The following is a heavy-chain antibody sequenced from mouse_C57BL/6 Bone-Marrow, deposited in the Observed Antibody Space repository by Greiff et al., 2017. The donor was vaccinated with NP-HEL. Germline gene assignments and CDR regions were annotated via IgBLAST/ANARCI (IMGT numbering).Heavy chain of an antibody. D-gene: IGHD1-1*01. CDR2: IWSGGST. V-gene: IGHV2-2*01. CDR3: ARNNHYYGSSYPFAY. Sequence: VQLQQSGPGLVQPSQSLSITCTVSGFSLTSYGVHWVRQSPGKGLEWLGVIWSGGSTDYNAAFISRLSISKDNSKSQVFFKMNSLQADDTAIYYCARNNHYYGSSYPFAYWGQGTLVTVSA. CDR1: GFSLTSYG. J-gene: IGHJ3*01.